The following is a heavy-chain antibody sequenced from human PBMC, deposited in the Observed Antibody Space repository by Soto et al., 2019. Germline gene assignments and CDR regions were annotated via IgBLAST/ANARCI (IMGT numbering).Heavy chain of an antibody. J-gene: IGHJ6*03. CDR1: GGTFSSYA. Sequence: ASVKVSCKASGGTFSSYAISWVRQAPGQGPEWMGWVTPNSGYTGYAQKFQGRVTMTTNTSISTAYMDLSSLRSEDTAVYYCARGGADYYYSHMDVWGKGTPVTVSS. CDR2: VTPNSGYT. V-gene: IGHV1-8*02. CDR3: ARGGADYYYSHMDV. D-gene: IGHD3-16*01.